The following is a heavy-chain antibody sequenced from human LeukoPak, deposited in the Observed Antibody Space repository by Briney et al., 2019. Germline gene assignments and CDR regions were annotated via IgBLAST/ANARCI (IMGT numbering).Heavy chain of an antibody. Sequence: PGGPLRLSCAASGFTFINAWMAWVRQAPGKGLEWGGRKAKAHGGTIEYAAPVKGRFTISRDDSKNTLYLQMNSLKTEDTAVYYCTTDGVGVEGATYDNWGQGTLVSVSS. CDR1: GFTFINAW. CDR3: TTDGVGVEGATYDN. CDR2: KAKAHGGTI. D-gene: IGHD1-26*01. J-gene: IGHJ4*02. V-gene: IGHV3-15*01.